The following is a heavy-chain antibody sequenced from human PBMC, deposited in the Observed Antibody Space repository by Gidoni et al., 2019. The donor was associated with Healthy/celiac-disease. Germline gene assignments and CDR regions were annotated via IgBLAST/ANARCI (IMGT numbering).Heavy chain of an antibody. D-gene: IGHD3-3*01. Sequence: QVQLVQSGAEVKKPGASVKVSCTASGYPFTSYAMHWVRQAPGQRLEWMGWINAGNGNTKYSQKFQGRVTITRDTSASTAYMELSSLRSEDTAVYYCARRGSYDFWSGYYKDYYYGMDVWGQGTTVTVSS. CDR1: GYPFTSYA. V-gene: IGHV1-3*01. CDR3: ARRGSYDFWSGYYKDYYYGMDV. CDR2: INAGNGNT. J-gene: IGHJ6*02.